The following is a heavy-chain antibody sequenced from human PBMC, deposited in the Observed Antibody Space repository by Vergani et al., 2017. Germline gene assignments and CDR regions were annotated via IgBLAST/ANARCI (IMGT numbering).Heavy chain of an antibody. V-gene: IGHV3-9*01. CDR2: INWNSESI. J-gene: IGHJ2*01. CDR1: GFTFDDYA. Sequence: EVQLVESGGGLVQPGRSLRLSCAASGFTFDDYAMHWVRQAPGKGLEWVSGINWNSESIAYADSLKGRFTISRDNAKNSLYLQMNSLRAEDTALYYCVKDIAASGNYWYFDLWGRGTLVTVSS. D-gene: IGHD6-13*01. CDR3: VKDIAASGNYWYFDL.